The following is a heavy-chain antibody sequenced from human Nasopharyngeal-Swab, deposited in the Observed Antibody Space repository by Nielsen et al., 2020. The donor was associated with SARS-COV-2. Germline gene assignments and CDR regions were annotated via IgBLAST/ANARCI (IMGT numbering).Heavy chain of an antibody. J-gene: IGHJ4*02. CDR2: ISGSGGRT. CDR3: AKDRTGSIH. D-gene: IGHD1-7*01. CDR1: GFTFSSYA. V-gene: IGHV3-23*01. Sequence: GSLKISCAASGFTFSSYAMSWVRQAPGKGLEWVSSISGSGGRTDYADSVKGRFTISRDNSKNTLYLQMNSLRAEDTAVYYCAKDRTGSIHWGQGTLVTVSS.